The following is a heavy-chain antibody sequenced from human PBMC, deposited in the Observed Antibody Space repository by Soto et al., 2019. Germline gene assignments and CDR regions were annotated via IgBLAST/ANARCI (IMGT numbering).Heavy chain of an antibody. Sequence: QVQLVESGGGVVQPGKSLRLSCAASRFTFSSYAMDWVRQAPGKGLEWVAFISHDGSEKYYGDSVKGRFTISRDNPKNTVYLQMNSLRPEDTAVYYCARAAAYFYHYYYAMDVWGQGTAVTVSS. CDR3: ARAAAYFYHYYYAMDV. D-gene: IGHD6-13*01. CDR1: RFTFSSYA. CDR2: ISHDGSEK. J-gene: IGHJ6*02. V-gene: IGHV3-30-3*01.